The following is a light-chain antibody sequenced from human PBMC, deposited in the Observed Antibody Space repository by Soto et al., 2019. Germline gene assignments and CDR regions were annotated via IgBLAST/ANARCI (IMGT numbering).Light chain of an antibody. CDR3: SSYAGNNNVV. CDR2: DVN. V-gene: IGLV2-8*01. J-gene: IGLJ2*01. CDR1: SSDVGSYTF. Sequence: QSAVTQPPSASGSPGQSVTISCTGTSSDVGSYTFVSWYQQYPGKAPKVLIYDVNKRPSGVPDRFSGSKSGNTASLTVSGLQSDDEADYFCSSYAGNNNVVFGGGTKLTVL.